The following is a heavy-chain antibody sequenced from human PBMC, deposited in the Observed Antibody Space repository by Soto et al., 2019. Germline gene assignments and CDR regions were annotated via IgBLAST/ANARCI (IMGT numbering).Heavy chain of an antibody. CDR3: AREAETMRAFDY. Sequence: ASVNVSCKASGYTFTSYGISWVRQAPGQGLEWMGWISTYNGNTNYAQKLQGRVAMTTDTSTSTAYMELRSLRSDDTAVYYCAREAETMRAFDYWGQGTLVTVSS. CDR2: ISTYNGNT. D-gene: IGHD1-1*01. CDR1: GYTFTSYG. J-gene: IGHJ4*02. V-gene: IGHV1-18*01.